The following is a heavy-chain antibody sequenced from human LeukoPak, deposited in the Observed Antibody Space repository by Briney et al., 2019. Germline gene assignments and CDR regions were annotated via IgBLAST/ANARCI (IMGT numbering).Heavy chain of an antibody. CDR2: IYHSGST. J-gene: IGHJ4*02. CDR3: ASRNRYYDSSGYSIDDY. V-gene: IGHV4-38-2*02. Sequence: SETLSLTCTVSGYSISSGYYWGWIRQPPGKGLEWIGSIYHSGSTNYNPSLKSRVTISVDKSKNQFSLKLSSVTAADTAVYYCASRNRYYDSSGYSIDDYWGQGTLVTVSS. D-gene: IGHD3-22*01. CDR1: GYSISSGYY.